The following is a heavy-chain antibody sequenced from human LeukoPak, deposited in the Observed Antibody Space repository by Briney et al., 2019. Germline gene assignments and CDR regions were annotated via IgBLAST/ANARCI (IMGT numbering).Heavy chain of an antibody. V-gene: IGHV4-38-2*02. Sequence: SETLSLTCTVSGYSISNGYYWGWIRQPPGKGLEWVGSIYHRGSTYYNPSLTSRVTISLDTSKNQFSLKLTSVTAADTAVYYCARAEGLRDSSGYYYEYRGFEIWGQGTMVTVSS. CDR1: GYSISNGYY. J-gene: IGHJ3*02. D-gene: IGHD3-22*01. CDR2: IYHRGST. CDR3: ARAEGLRDSSGYYYEYRGFEI.